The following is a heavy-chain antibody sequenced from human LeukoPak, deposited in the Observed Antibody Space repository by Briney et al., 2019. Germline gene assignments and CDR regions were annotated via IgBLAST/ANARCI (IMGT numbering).Heavy chain of an antibody. CDR3: ARTGTTVTTGYYYYYMDV. V-gene: IGHV1-69*13. D-gene: IGHD4-11*01. CDR2: IIPIFGTA. Sequence: SVKVSCKASGGTFSSYAISWVRQAPGQGLEWMGGIIPIFGTANYAQKFQGRVTITADESTSTVYMELSSLRSEDTAVYYCARTGTTVTTGYYYYYMDVWGKGTTVTVSS. J-gene: IGHJ6*03. CDR1: GGTFSSYA.